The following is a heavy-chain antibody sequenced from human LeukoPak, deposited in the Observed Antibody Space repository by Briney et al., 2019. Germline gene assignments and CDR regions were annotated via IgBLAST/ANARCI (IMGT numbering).Heavy chain of an antibody. V-gene: IGHV3-23*01. CDR2: ISTAGYST. CDR1: GFTFSSYA. CDR3: AKDATGYSSGGGYFDY. D-gene: IGHD6-19*01. Sequence: GGSLRLSCAASGFTFSSYAMSWVSQAPGKGLEWVSTISTAGYSTYYADSVKDRFTISRDNSENTLYLQMNSLRPEDTAMYYCAKDATGYSSGGGYFDYWGQGALVTVSS. J-gene: IGHJ4*02.